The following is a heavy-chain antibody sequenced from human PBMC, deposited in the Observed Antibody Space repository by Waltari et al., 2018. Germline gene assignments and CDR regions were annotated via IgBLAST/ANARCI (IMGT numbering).Heavy chain of an antibody. V-gene: IGHV4-39*07. J-gene: IGHJ4*02. CDR3: ASHLWYRDLSRVAFDF. Sequence: QLQLQESGPALVRPSETLSLSCPVSGGSVSSPAYYWSWVRQSPGKGLEWIETIYYSGSTSYNPSLKSRVTISIDTSKNQLSLELTSVTAADTAIYYCASHLWYRDLSRVAFDFWGQGTLVAVSS. CDR1: GGSVSSPAYY. D-gene: IGHD3-10*01. CDR2: IYYSGST.